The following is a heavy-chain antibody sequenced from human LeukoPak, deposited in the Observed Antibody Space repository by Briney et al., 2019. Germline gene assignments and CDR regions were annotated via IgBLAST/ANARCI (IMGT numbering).Heavy chain of an antibody. CDR2: IYHSGST. V-gene: IGHV4-30-2*01. CDR3: AREVAFSANGDY. D-gene: IGHD2-15*01. Sequence: SETLSLTCTVSGGSISSGGYYWSWIRQPPGKGLEWIGYIYHSGSTYYNPSLKSRVTISVDTSKNQFSLKLSSVTAADTAVYYCAREVAFSANGDYWGQGTLVTVSS. J-gene: IGHJ4*02. CDR1: GGSISSGGYY.